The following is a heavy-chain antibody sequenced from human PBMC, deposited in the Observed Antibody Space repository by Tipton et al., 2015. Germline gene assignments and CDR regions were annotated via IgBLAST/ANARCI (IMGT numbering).Heavy chain of an antibody. CDR2: ISPYNGNT. Sequence: QVQLVQSGAEVKKPGALVKVSCKTAGYTFTSYGISWVRQAPGQGLEWMGWISPYNGNTKYAQKFQGRVTVTTDASTNTAYMELRRLRSDDTAVYYCARDYYDYNDSSGYYLGWFDPWGQGTLVTVSS. D-gene: IGHD3-22*01. V-gene: IGHV1-18*01. CDR1: GYTFTSYG. J-gene: IGHJ5*02. CDR3: ARDYYDYNDSSGYYLGWFDP.